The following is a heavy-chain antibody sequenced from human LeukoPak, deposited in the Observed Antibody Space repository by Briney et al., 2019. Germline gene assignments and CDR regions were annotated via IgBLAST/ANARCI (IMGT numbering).Heavy chain of an antibody. CDR1: GGSISSGGYY. Sequence: SETLSLTCTVSGGSISSGGYYWSWIRQHPGKGLEWIAYIHYTGSTSYNPSLKSRVTISVDTSKSQFSLNLSSVTAADTALYYCARDPATWSFALWGRGTLVTVSS. J-gene: IGHJ2*01. V-gene: IGHV4-31*03. CDR2: IHYTGST. CDR3: ARDPATWSFAL.